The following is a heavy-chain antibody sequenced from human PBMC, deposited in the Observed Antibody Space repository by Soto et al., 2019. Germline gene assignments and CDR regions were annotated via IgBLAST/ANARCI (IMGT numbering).Heavy chain of an antibody. CDR3: AKSGRFFDWLLSYFDY. Sequence: GGSLRLSCAASGFTFGTYAMSWVRQAPGKGLEWVSAISGNGGGTYYADSVKGRFTISRDNSKNTLYLVMNSLRADDTAVYYCAKSGRFFDWLLSYFDYWGQGTLVTVSS. D-gene: IGHD3-9*01. CDR2: ISGNGGGT. V-gene: IGHV3-23*01. CDR1: GFTFGTYA. J-gene: IGHJ4*02.